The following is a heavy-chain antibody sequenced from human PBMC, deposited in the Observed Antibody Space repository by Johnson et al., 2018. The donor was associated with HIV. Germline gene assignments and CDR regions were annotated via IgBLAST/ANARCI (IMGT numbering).Heavy chain of an antibody. V-gene: IGHV3-30*04. Sequence: QVQLVESGGGVVQPGRSLRLSCAASGFTFSNYAIHWVRQAPGTGLEWVAIISYDGSNKYYADSVRGRFTISRDNAKNSLYLQMNSLSAEDTAVYYCARGYSSGWYFAFDIWGQGTMVTVSS. CDR1: GFTFSNYA. D-gene: IGHD6-19*01. CDR2: ISYDGSNK. CDR3: ARGYSSGWYFAFDI. J-gene: IGHJ3*02.